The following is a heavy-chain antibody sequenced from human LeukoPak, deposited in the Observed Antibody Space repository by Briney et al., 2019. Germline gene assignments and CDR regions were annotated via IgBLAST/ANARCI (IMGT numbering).Heavy chain of an antibody. CDR2: ISWNSGSI. V-gene: IGHV3-9*01. CDR1: GFTFDDYA. CDR3: AKGNPYYYDSSGYGDY. J-gene: IGHJ4*02. D-gene: IGHD3-22*01. Sequence: GGSLRLSCAASGFTFDDYAMHWVRQAPGKGLEWVSGISWNSGSIGYADSVKGRFTISRDNAKNSLYLQMNSLRAEDTALYYCAKGNPYYYDSSGYGDYWGQGTLVTVSS.